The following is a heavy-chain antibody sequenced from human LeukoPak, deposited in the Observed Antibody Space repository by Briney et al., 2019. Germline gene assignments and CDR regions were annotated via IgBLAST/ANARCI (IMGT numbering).Heavy chain of an antibody. D-gene: IGHD4-23*01. J-gene: IGHJ4*02. V-gene: IGHV4-59*01. CDR3: ARDGGGKFDY. Sequence: SETLSLTCTVSGGSISSYYWSWIRQPPGKGLEWIGYIYYSGSTNYNPSLKSRVTTSVDTSKNQFSLKLSSVTAADTAVYYCARDGGGKFDYWGQGTLVTVSS. CDR2: IYYSGST. CDR1: GGSISSYY.